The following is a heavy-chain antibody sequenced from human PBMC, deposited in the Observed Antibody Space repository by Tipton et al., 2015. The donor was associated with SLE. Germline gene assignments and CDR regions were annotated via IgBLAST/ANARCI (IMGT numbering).Heavy chain of an antibody. J-gene: IGHJ5*02. Sequence: TLSLTCNVSSGSITSYYWNWIRQFPGKGLEWIGNVYYSGTTNYNPSLKSRVTISVDTSKNQFSLKLSSVTAADTAVYYCARAGGGDSNWFDPWGQGTLVTVSS. CDR3: ARAGGGDSNWFDP. V-gene: IGHV4-59*12. D-gene: IGHD2-21*01. CDR2: VYYSGTT. CDR1: SGSITSYY.